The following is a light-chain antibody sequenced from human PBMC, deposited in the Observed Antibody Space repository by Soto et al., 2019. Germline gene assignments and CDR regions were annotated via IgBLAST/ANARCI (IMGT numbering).Light chain of an antibody. CDR3: QQYGSSSWT. Sequence: EIVLTQSPGTLSLSPGERATLSCRASQSVSSGYLVWYQQKPGQAPRLLIYGASNRATGIPDRFSGSGSGTDFTLTISRLEPEDFAVYYCQQYGSSSWTFGQGTKVEIK. J-gene: IGKJ1*01. V-gene: IGKV3-20*01. CDR1: QSVSSGY. CDR2: GAS.